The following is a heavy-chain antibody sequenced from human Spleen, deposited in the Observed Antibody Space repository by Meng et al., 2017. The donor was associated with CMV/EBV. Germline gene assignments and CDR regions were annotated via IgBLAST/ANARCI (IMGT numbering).Heavy chain of an antibody. J-gene: IGHJ3*02. CDR1: GFSFTAYY. D-gene: IGHD2-21*01. V-gene: IGHV3-73*01. CDR2: IKNKANNYAT. Sequence: KVSCKTSGFSFTAYYLHWVRQAPGQGLEWVGRIKNKANNYATAYVASVKGRFTISRDDSKNTAYLQMNSLKTEDTAVYYCTRSSMWAFDIWGQGTMVTVSS. CDR3: TRSSMWAFDI.